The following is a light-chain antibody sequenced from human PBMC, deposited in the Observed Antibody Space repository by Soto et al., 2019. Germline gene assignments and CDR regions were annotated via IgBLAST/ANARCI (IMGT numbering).Light chain of an antibody. J-gene: IGLJ2*01. CDR1: SSDVGGYDS. V-gene: IGLV2-8*01. CDR3: SSYAGSNIL. CDR2: EVS. Sequence: QSVLTQPPSASGSPGQSVTISCTGTSSDVGGYDSVSWYLQHPGKAPKLMIYEVSKRPSGVPDRFSGSKSGNTASLTVSGLQAEDEADYYCSSYAGSNILFGGGTKVTVL.